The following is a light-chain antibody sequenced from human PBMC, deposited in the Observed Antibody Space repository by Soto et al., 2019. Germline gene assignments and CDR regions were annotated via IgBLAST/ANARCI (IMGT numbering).Light chain of an antibody. CDR3: QSYDSSLSGSWV. Sequence: QSVLTQPPSVSGAPGQRVTISCSGSSSNIGAGYDVHWYQQLPGTAPKLLIYGNNNRPSGVPDRFSGSKSGTSASLAITGLVAEDEADYYCQSYDSSLSGSWVFGGGTKLTVL. CDR2: GNN. V-gene: IGLV1-40*01. CDR1: SSNIGAGYD. J-gene: IGLJ3*02.